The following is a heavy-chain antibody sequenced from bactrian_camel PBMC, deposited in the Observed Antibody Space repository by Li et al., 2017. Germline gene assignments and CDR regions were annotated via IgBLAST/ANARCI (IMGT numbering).Heavy chain of an antibody. D-gene: IGHD3*01. J-gene: IGHJ4*01. Sequence: VQLVESGGASVQAGGSLRLSCAASGNTYTSSCMGWFRQAPGKERERVARIDSDGAIRYSDSVKGRFTISRDNAKDTLYLQMNSLKIEDTAVYYCALGSSRQATMTARGKGTQVTVS. CDR1: GNTYTSSC. CDR2: IDSDGAI. V-gene: IGHV3S53*01.